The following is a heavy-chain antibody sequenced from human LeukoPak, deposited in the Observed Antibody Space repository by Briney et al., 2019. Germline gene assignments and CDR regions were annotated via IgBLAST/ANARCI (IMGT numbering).Heavy chain of an antibody. J-gene: IGHJ1*01. Sequence: SVKVSCKASGYTFTGYYLHWVRQAPGQGLDWMGWINPNSGGTTYAQNFKGRVTMTWDTSISTAYMELSRLGSDDTAVYYCAREWELLRKYLYHWGQGTLVTVSS. CDR3: AREWELLRKYLYH. V-gene: IGHV1-2*02. CDR1: GYTFTGYY. D-gene: IGHD1-26*01. CDR2: INPNSGGT.